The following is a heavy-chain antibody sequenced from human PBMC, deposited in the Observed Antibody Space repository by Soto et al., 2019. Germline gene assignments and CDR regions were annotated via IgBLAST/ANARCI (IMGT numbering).Heavy chain of an antibody. CDR2: IYWDGDK. V-gene: IGHV2-5*02. CDR3: APIASYYQFDWFDP. Sequence: QITLKESGRTLVKPTQTLTLTCTFSGFSLSTSGVGVGWIRQPPGKALEWLALIYWDGDKRYSPSLKSRLTVTKDTYNNQVVLTMSTMDPVDTATYYCAPIASYYQFDWFDPWGQGILVTVSS. D-gene: IGHD3-10*01. CDR1: GFSLSTSGVG. J-gene: IGHJ5*02.